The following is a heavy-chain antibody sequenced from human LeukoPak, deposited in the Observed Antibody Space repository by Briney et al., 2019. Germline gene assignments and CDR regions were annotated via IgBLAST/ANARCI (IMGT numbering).Heavy chain of an antibody. Sequence: GGSLRLSCAASGFTFSSHWMHWVRQAPGKGLVWVSRINSDGSSISYADSVKGRFTISRDNAKNTLYLQMNSLRAEDTAVYYCARDLQLWTTGDTRGGAQMGYWGQGTLVTVSS. J-gene: IGHJ4*02. CDR1: GFTFSSHW. D-gene: IGHD5-18*01. V-gene: IGHV3-74*01. CDR3: ARDLQLWTTGDTRGGAQMGY. CDR2: INSDGSSI.